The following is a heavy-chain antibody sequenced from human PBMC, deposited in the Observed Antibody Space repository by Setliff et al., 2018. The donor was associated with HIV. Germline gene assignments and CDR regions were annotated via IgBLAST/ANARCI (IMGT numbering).Heavy chain of an antibody. D-gene: IGHD3-9*01. CDR1: GYKFTGHH. Sequence: GASVKVSCKASGYKFTGHHIQWMRQAPGQGLEWMGRINPNMGDTQYAQKFQGRIIMTRDTSINTVYMELSSLTSDDTALHYCARQDIPTGYYLFDYWGQGTQVTVSS. CDR3: ARQDIPTGYYLFDY. V-gene: IGHV1-2*06. J-gene: IGHJ4*02. CDR2: INPNMGDT.